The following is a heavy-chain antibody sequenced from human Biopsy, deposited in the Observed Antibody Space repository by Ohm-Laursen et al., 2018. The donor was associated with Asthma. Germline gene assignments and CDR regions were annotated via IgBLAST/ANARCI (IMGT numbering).Heavy chain of an antibody. D-gene: IGHD6-19*01. CDR3: ARCQVGYSSGWSLLLKKIYYSGMDV. CDR2: TMTVFGTT. J-gene: IGHJ6*02. CDR1: GGTFSNFA. Sequence: SVKVSRKAPGGTFSNFAISWVRQAPGQGLEWLGGTMTVFGTTNYAQKFQGRVTITADESTSTAYMEVTSLRSEDTAIYYCARCQVGYSSGWSLLLKKIYYSGMDVWGQGTAVTVSS. V-gene: IGHV1-69*13.